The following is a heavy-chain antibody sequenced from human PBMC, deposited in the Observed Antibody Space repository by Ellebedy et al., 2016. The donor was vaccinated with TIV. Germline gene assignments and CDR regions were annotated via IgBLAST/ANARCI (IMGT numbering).Heavy chain of an antibody. V-gene: IGHV3-48*02. CDR1: GFTFSSYS. Sequence: GGSLRLXXAASGFTFSSYSMNWVRQAPGKGLEWVAYISTGGSAIYYADSVKGRFTISRDNAKNSLYLQMNSLGDEDTAVYFCVGSGGWLLRHWGQGTLVTVSS. J-gene: IGHJ1*01. CDR3: VGSGGWLLRH. CDR2: ISTGGSAI. D-gene: IGHD6-19*01.